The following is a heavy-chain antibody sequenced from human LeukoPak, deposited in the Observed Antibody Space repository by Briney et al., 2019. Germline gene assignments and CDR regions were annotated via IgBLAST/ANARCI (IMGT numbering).Heavy chain of an antibody. Sequence: GGSLRLSCTASGFAFEEHGMSWVRQVPGKGLEWVSGINWSGGSTGYADPLRGRFTISRDNAKNSLYLQMDSLRAEDTALYYCARAPITSPFYFDYWGQGTLVTVSS. CDR2: INWSGGST. CDR3: ARAPITSPFYFDY. V-gene: IGHV3-20*04. D-gene: IGHD2-2*01. CDR1: GFAFEEHG. J-gene: IGHJ4*02.